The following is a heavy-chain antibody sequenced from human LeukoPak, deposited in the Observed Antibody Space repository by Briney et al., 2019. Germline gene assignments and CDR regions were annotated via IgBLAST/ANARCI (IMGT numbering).Heavy chain of an antibody. V-gene: IGHV4-39*01. J-gene: IGHJ4*02. D-gene: IGHD2-8*01. CDR3: ARQFRRMAVDY. Sequence: PSETLSLTCTVSGGSISSSSYYWGWIRQPPGKGLEWIGSIYYSGSTYYNPSLKSRVTISVDTSKNQFSLKLSSVTAADTAVYYCARQFRRMAVDYWGQGTLVTVSS. CDR2: IYYSGST. CDR1: GGSISSSSYY.